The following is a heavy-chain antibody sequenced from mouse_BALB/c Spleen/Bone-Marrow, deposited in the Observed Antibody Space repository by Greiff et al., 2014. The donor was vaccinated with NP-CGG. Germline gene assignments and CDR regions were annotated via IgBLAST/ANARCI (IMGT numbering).Heavy chain of an antibody. Sequence: VQLQQSGPELVKPGASVKMSCKASGYTFTNYVMHWVKQKPGQGLEWIGYINPYNDGTKYNEKFKGKATLTSDKSSGTAYMELSSLTSEDSAVYYCARRPSFCGSSYGAMDYWGQGTSVTVSS. D-gene: IGHD1-1*01. CDR1: GYTFTNYV. V-gene: IGHV1-14*01. J-gene: IGHJ4*01. CDR2: INPYNDGT. CDR3: ARRPSFCGSSYGAMDY.